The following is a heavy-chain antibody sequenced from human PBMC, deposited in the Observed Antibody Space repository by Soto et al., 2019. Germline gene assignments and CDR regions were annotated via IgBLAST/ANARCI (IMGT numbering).Heavy chain of an antibody. Sequence: WTWIRRPPGKGLEYIGFISYIGSTNYNPSLKSRVTMSLDTSKTQFSLSLTSVTAADTAVYYCARGIISGGYYYSIDVWGQGTTVIVSS. J-gene: IGHJ6*02. CDR3: ARGIISGGYYYSIDV. V-gene: IGHV4-59*08. CDR2: ISYIGST. D-gene: IGHD3-10*01.